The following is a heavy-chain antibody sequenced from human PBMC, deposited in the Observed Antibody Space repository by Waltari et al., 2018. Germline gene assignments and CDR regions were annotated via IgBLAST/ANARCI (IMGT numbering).Heavy chain of an antibody. CDR1: AFTITNYY. J-gene: IGHJ3*01. D-gene: IGHD1-26*01. Sequence: VLLLQSGAAVKKPGTTGKISCKDSAFTITNYYIHWVQQAPGKGLHWMGLVDPEDGEAIYSENFQGRVTMTADTSTDTVYMQLSSLTSDDTAIDYCATGLEDSDSASRPFDVWGQGTMVTVS. CDR2: VDPEDGEA. V-gene: IGHV1-69-2*01. CDR3: ATGLEDSDSASRPFDV.